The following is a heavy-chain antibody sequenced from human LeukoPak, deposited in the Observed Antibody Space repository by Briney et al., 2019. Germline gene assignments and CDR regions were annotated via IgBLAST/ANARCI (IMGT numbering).Heavy chain of an antibody. V-gene: IGHV4-39*07. Sequence: PSETLSLTCTVSGGSISSSNYYWGWIRQPPGKGLECIGSVYYSGNTYYNPSLKSRVTISVDTSKNQFSLKLSSVTAADTAVYYCARVTYYYGSAFDYWGQGTLVTVSS. CDR2: VYYSGNT. CDR1: GGSISSSNYY. CDR3: ARVTYYYGSAFDY. D-gene: IGHD3-10*01. J-gene: IGHJ4*02.